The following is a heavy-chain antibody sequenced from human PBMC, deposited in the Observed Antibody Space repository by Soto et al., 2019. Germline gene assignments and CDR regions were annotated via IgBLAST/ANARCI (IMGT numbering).Heavy chain of an antibody. Sequence: GGSLRLSCAASGFTFSSYAMSWVRQAPGKGLEWVSAISGSGGSTYYADSVKGRFTISRDNSKNTLYLQMNSLRAEDTAVYYCAKDHGLLGAPLVRFFDYWGQGTLVTVSS. CDR2: ISGSGGST. D-gene: IGHD6-6*01. CDR3: AKDHGLLGAPLVRFFDY. CDR1: GFTFSSYA. J-gene: IGHJ4*02. V-gene: IGHV3-23*01.